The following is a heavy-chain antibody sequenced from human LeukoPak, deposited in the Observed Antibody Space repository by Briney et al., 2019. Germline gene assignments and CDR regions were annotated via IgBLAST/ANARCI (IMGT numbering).Heavy chain of an antibody. CDR1: GFTFTTYG. D-gene: IGHD6-13*01. CDR3: AKDSSAGSNPYFDY. J-gene: IGHJ4*02. V-gene: IGHV3-23*01. CDR2: ISGSGDST. Sequence: PGGSLRLSCAASGFTFTTYGMNWVRQAPGKGLEWVSGISGSGDSTHYSDSVKGRFTISRDNAKKSLYLEMNSLRAEDTALYYCAKDSSAGSNPYFDYWGQGTLVTVSS.